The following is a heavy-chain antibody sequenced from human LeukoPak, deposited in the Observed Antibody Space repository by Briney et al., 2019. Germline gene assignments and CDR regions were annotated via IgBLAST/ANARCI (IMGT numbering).Heavy chain of an antibody. CDR2: TYYSGST. J-gene: IGHJ6*02. V-gene: IGHV4-59*01. D-gene: IGHD4-11*01. CDR1: GGSISSYY. CDR3: ARAYPLTTYYYYYGMDV. Sequence: SETLSLTCTVSGGSISSYYWSWIRQPPGKGLEWIGYTYYSGSTNYNPSLKSRVTISVDTSKNQFSLKLSSVTAADTAVYYCARAYPLTTYYYYYGMDVWGQGTTVTVSS.